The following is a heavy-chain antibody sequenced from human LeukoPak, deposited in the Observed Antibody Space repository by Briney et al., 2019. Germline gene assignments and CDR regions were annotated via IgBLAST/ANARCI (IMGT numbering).Heavy chain of an antibody. J-gene: IGHJ4*02. D-gene: IGHD3-10*01. CDR2: INYGGGT. Sequence: PSETLSLTCAVYGGSLSGYQWSWIRQPPGKGLEWIREINYGGGTNFNPSLKTRVTISVDTSKNQFSLKLSSVTAADTAVYYCARRSYDSAIYYNAWYFDYWGQGTQVTVSS. CDR3: ARRSYDSAIYYNAWYFDY. CDR1: GGSLSGYQ. V-gene: IGHV4-34*01.